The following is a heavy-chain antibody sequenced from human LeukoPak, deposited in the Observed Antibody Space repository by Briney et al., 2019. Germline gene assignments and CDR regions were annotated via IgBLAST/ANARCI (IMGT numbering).Heavy chain of an antibody. J-gene: IGHJ4*02. Sequence: GGSLRLSCAASGFTFSSYSMNWVRQAPGKGLEWVSSISSSSSYIYYADSVKGRFTISRDNAKNSLYLQMNCLRAEDTAVYYCAREVMATISNFDYWGQGTLVTVSS. CDR1: GFTFSSYS. CDR2: ISSSSSYI. D-gene: IGHD5-24*01. CDR3: AREVMATISNFDY. V-gene: IGHV3-21*01.